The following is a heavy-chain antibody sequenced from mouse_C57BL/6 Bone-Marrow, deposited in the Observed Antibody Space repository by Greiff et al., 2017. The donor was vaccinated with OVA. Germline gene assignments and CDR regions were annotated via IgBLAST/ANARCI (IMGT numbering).Heavy chain of an antibody. CDR3: VRHGLNWDAMDY. CDR2: IRSKSNNYAT. CDR1: GFSFNTYA. J-gene: IGHJ4*01. Sequence: EVHLVESGGGLVQPKGSLKLSCAASGFSFNTYAMNWVRQAPGKGLEWVARIRSKSNNYATYYADSVKDRFTISRDDSESMLYLQMNNLKTEDTAMYYCVRHGLNWDAMDYWGQGTSVTVSS. D-gene: IGHD4-1*01. V-gene: IGHV10-1*01.